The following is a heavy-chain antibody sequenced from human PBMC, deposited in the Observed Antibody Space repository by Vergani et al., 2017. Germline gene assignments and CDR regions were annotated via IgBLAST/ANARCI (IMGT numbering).Heavy chain of an antibody. V-gene: IGHV3-11*01. CDR3: ASPYYDILTGYYLDYYGMDV. CDR1: GFTFSDYY. CDR2: ISSSGSTI. J-gene: IGHJ6*02. Sequence: QVQLVESGGGLVKPGGSLRLSCAASGFTFSDYYMSWIRQAPGKGLEWVSYISSSGSTIYYADSVKGRFTISRDNAKNSLYLQINSLRAEDTAVYYCASPYYDILTGYYLDYYGMDVWGQGTTVTVSS. D-gene: IGHD3-9*01.